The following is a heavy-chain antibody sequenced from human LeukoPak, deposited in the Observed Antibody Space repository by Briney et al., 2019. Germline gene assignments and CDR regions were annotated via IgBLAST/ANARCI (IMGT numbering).Heavy chain of an antibody. CDR1: SGSISSYY. J-gene: IGHJ4*02. Sequence: PSETLSLTCTVSSGSISSYYWSWIRQPPGKGLEWIGYIYYSGSTNYNPSLKSRVTISVDTSKNQFSLKLSSVTAADTAVYYCARILSGYSSGWYFDYWGQGTLVTVSA. D-gene: IGHD6-19*01. CDR2: IYYSGST. V-gene: IGHV4-59*08. CDR3: ARILSGYSSGWYFDY.